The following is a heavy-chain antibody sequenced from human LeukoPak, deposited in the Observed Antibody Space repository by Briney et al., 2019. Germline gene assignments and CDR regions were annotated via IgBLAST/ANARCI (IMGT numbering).Heavy chain of an antibody. CDR1: GYTFTDYN. D-gene: IGHD1-26*01. CDR2: INPSSGGT. CDR3: ARESGRYYFDY. J-gene: IGHJ4*02. Sequence: ASVKVSCKASGYTFTDYNMHWVRQAPGQGLEWMGRINPSSGGTNYAQKFQGRVTMTRDTSISTAYMELSRLRSDDTAVYYCARESGRYYFDYWGQGTLVTVSS. V-gene: IGHV1-2*06.